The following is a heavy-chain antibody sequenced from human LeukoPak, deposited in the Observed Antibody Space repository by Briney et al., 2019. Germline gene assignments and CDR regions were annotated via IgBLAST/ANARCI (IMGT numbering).Heavy chain of an antibody. CDR2: LYHPDTT. Sequence: SETLSLTCAVSGYPISNAYYWVWIRQPPGKGLEWIGSLYHPDTTYYNPSLKSRVSMSVDTSRNQFSLKLSSVTAADTAVYYCARGLTYDFWSGYYSRDYFDYWGQGTLVTVSS. V-gene: IGHV4-38-2*01. CDR1: GYPISNAYY. CDR3: ARGLTYDFWSGYYSRDYFDY. D-gene: IGHD3-3*01. J-gene: IGHJ4*02.